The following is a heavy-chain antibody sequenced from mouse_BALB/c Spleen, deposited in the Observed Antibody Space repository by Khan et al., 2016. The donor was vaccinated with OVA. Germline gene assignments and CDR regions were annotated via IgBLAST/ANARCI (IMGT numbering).Heavy chain of an antibody. Sequence: QVQLQQSGTELLKPGASVKISCKATGYTFSSYWIAWIKQRSGHGLEWIGEILPGSDSPNYNERFMGKATFTADPSSNTAYMQLSSLTSEDSAVYYCARQVGGYFSWFAYWGQGTLVTVSA. CDR2: ILPGSDSP. D-gene: IGHD2-3*01. J-gene: IGHJ3*01. CDR1: GYTFSSYW. CDR3: ARQVGGYFSWFAY. V-gene: IGHV1-9*01.